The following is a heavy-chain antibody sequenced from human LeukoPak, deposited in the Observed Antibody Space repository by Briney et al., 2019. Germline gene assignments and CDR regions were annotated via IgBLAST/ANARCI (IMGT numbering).Heavy chain of an antibody. D-gene: IGHD3-10*01. CDR1: GGSISSSSYY. J-gene: IGHJ6*03. CDR3: ARTTTVRGTYYMDV. CDR2: IYYSGSA. Sequence: PSETLSLTCTVSGGSISSSSYYWGWIRQPPGKGLEWIGSIYYSGSANYNPSLKSRVTISVDTSKNRFSLKLRSVTAADTAVYYCARTTTVRGTYYMDVWGKGTTVTVSS. V-gene: IGHV4-39*07.